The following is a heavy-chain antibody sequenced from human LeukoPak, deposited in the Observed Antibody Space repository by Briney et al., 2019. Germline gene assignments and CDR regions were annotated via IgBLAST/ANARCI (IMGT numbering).Heavy chain of an antibody. Sequence: GGSLRLSXAASGFTFSSYSMNWVRQAPGKGLEWVSSISSSSSYMYYADSVKGRFTISRDNAKNSLYLQMNSLRAEDTAVYYCARDNRKYSSGWNWGLGTLVTVSS. CDR3: ARDNRKYSSGWN. CDR2: ISSSSSYM. V-gene: IGHV3-21*01. J-gene: IGHJ4*02. CDR1: GFTFSSYS. D-gene: IGHD6-19*01.